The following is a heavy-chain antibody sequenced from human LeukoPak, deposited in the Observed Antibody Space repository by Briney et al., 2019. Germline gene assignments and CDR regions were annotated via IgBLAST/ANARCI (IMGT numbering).Heavy chain of an antibody. CDR2: IYYSGST. J-gene: IGHJ6*03. D-gene: IGHD1-1*01. Sequence: KPSETLSLTCTVSGGSISSYYWSWIRQPPGKGLEWIGYIYYSGSTNYNPSLKSRVTISVDTSKNQFSLKLSSVTAADTAVYYCARGNEIRADYYYYMDVWGKGTTVTISS. V-gene: IGHV4-59*01. CDR1: GGSISSYY. CDR3: ARGNEIRADYYYYMDV.